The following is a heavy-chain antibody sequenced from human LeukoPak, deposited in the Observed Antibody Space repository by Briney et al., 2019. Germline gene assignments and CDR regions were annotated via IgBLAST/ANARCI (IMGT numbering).Heavy chain of an antibody. CDR2: IYHSGST. J-gene: IGHJ4*02. CDR1: GGSISSSNW. V-gene: IGHV4-4*02. D-gene: IGHD2-2*01. CDR3: ARGASVPPAAVDY. Sequence: PSETLSLTCAVSGGSISSSNWWSWVRQPPGKGLEWIGEIYHSGSTYYNPSLKSRVTISVDRSKNQFSLKLSSVTAADTAVYYCARGASVPPAAVDYWGQGTLVTVSS.